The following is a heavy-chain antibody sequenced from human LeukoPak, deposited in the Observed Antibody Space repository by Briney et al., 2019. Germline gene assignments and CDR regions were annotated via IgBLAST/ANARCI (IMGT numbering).Heavy chain of an antibody. Sequence: SETLSLTCAVYGGSFSGYYWSWIRQPPGKGLEWIGEINHSGSTNYNPSLKSRVTISVNTSKNQFSLKLSSVTAADTAVYYCARGFTVAAAGPNFDYWGQGTLVTVSS. D-gene: IGHD6-13*01. CDR1: GGSFSGYY. CDR2: INHSGST. CDR3: ARGFTVAAAGPNFDY. J-gene: IGHJ4*02. V-gene: IGHV4-34*01.